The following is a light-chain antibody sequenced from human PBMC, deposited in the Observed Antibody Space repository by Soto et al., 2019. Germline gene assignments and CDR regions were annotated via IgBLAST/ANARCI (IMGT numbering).Light chain of an antibody. CDR3: QKYNSAPPWT. V-gene: IGKV1-27*01. CDR1: QAISNY. Sequence: DIQMTQSPSSLSASVGDRVTITCRASQAISNYLAWYQQKPGKVPKLLIYTASTLQSGVPSRFSGSGSGTDFTLTISSLQPEDVATYYFQKYNSAPPWTFGQGTKVEI. J-gene: IGKJ1*01. CDR2: TAS.